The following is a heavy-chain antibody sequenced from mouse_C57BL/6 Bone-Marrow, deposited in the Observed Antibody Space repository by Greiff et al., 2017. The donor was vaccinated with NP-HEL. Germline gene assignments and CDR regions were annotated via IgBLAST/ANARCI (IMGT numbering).Heavy chain of an antibody. J-gene: IGHJ3*01. CDR1: GFTFSDYY. V-gene: IGHV5-12*02. Sequence: EVQGVESGGGLVQPGGSLKLSCATSGFTFSDYYMYWVRQTPEKRLEWVAYISNGGGSTYYPDTVKGRFTISRDNAKNTLYLQMSRLKSEDTAMYYCASPPTGTGAWFAYWGQGTLVTVSA. CDR2: ISNGGGST. D-gene: IGHD4-1*02. CDR3: ASPPTGTGAWFAY.